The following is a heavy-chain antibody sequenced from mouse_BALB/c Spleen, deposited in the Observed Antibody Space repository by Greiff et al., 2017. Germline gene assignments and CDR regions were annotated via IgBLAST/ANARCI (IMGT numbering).Heavy chain of an antibody. CDR3: TRRGSNGYYFDY. D-gene: IGHD1-2*01. Sequence: EVHLVESGGGLVKPGGSLKLSCAASGFTFSSYTMSWVRQTPEKRLEWVATISSGGSYTYYPDSVKGRFTISRDNAKNTLYLQMSSLKSEDTAMYYCTRRGSNGYYFDYWGQGTTLTVSS. CDR1: GFTFSSYT. J-gene: IGHJ2*01. V-gene: IGHV5-6-4*01. CDR2: ISSGGSYT.